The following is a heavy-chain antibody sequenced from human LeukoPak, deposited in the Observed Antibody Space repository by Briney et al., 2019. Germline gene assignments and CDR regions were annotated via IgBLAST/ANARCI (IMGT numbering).Heavy chain of an antibody. CDR2: INHSGST. J-gene: IGHJ4*02. D-gene: IGHD4/OR15-4a*01. CDR1: VGSFSGYY. V-gene: IGHV4-34*01. Sequence: PSETLSLTCAVYVGSFSGYYGSGIRQPPGKGLEWIGEINHSGSTNYNPSLKSRVTISVDTSKNQFSLKLSSVTAADTAVYYCARFPLTSPFDFWGQGTVVTVSS. CDR3: ARFPLTSPFDF.